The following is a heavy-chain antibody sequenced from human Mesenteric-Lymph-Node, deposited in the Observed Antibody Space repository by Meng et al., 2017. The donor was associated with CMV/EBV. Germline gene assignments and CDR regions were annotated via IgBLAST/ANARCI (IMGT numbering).Heavy chain of an antibody. CDR2: ISYDGSNK. V-gene: IGHV3-30*04. CDR1: GFTFSSYA. J-gene: IGHJ4*02. Sequence: SCAASGFTFSSYAMHWVRQAPGKGLEWVAVISYDGSNKYYADSVKGRFTISRDNSKNTLYLQMNSLRAEDTAVYYCARDWRLLGFDYWGQGTLVTVSS. D-gene: IGHD3-22*01. CDR3: ARDWRLLGFDY.